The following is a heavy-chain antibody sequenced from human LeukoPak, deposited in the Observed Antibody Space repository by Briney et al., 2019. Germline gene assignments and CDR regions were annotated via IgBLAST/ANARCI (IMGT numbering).Heavy chain of an antibody. CDR1: GFTVSSNY. CDR2: IYSGGST. J-gene: IGHJ5*02. D-gene: IGHD6-19*01. CDR3: ARDVTSGWYRFDP. Sequence: GGSLRLSCAASGFTVSSNYMSWVRQAPGKGLEWVSVIYSGGSTYYADSVKGRLTISRDNSKNTLYLQMSSLRAEDTAVYYCARDVTSGWYRFDPWGQGTLVTVSS. V-gene: IGHV3-66*02.